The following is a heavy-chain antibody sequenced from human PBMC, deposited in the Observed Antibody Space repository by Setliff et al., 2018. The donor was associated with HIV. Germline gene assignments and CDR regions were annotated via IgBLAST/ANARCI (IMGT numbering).Heavy chain of an antibody. CDR3: ARSTSMYCYPDS. CDR1: GGSLSPFY. J-gene: IGHJ4*02. D-gene: IGHD2-21*01. Sequence: PSETLSLTCNVSGGSLSPFYWNWIRQPPGKGLEWIGYIFYNGNTNYNPSLESRVTISLDASDNHFSLTLTSVTAADTAVYFCARSTSMYCYPDSWGQGALVTVSS. CDR2: IFYNGNT. V-gene: IGHV4-59*01.